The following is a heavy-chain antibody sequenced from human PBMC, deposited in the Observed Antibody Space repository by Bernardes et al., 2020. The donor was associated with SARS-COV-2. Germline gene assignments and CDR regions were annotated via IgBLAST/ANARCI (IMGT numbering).Heavy chain of an antibody. D-gene: IGHD6-13*01. J-gene: IGHJ1*01. CDR2: IHYTGIT. CDR3: TGWGVAAADD. CDR1: AGSITSDNFH. V-gene: IGHV4-39*01. Sequence: ETLSLTCIISAGSITSDNFHWGWIRQPPGKGLEWIGTIHYTGITYYNPSLKSRLTISVDTSSNQCSLKLTSVTAADTALYFCTGWGVAAADDWAQGSLVTVSS.